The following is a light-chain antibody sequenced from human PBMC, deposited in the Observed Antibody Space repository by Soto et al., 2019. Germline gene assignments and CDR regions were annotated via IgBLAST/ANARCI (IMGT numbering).Light chain of an antibody. CDR2: DVS. J-gene: IGLJ1*01. CDR3: SSYTSSSTLYV. V-gene: IGLV2-14*01. CDR1: SSDVGGYNY. Sequence: QSALPQPASVSGFPGQSITISCTGTSSDVGGYNYVSWYQQYPGKAPKLMIYDVSNRPSGVSNRFSGSKSGNTASLTISGLQAEDEADYYCSSYTSSSTLYVFGTGTKVTVL.